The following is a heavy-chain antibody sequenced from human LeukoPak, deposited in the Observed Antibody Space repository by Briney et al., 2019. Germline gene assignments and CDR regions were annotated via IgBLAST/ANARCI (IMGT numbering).Heavy chain of an antibody. D-gene: IGHD2-2*03. CDR1: GGSFSGYY. V-gene: IGHV4-34*01. J-gene: IGHJ4*02. CDR3: ARHGSTDYFDY. Sequence: SETLSLTCAVYGGSFSGYYWSWIRQPPGKGLEWIGRIYYSGSTFYNPSLKSRVTISVDTSKNQLSLRLSSVTAADTAVYYCARHGSTDYFDYWGQGTLVTVSS. CDR2: IYYSGST.